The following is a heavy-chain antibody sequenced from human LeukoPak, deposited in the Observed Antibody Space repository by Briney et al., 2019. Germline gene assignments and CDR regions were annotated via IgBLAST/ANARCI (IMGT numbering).Heavy chain of an antibody. J-gene: IGHJ3*02. CDR2: INTNTGNP. Sequence: ASVKVSCKASGYTFTSYAMNWVRQAPGQGLEWMGWINTNTGNPTYAQGLTGRFVFSLDTSVSTAYLQISSLKAEDTAVYYCARVRSGWPHDAFDIWGQGTMVTVSS. CDR1: GYTFTSYA. D-gene: IGHD6-19*01. V-gene: IGHV7-4-1*02. CDR3: ARVRSGWPHDAFDI.